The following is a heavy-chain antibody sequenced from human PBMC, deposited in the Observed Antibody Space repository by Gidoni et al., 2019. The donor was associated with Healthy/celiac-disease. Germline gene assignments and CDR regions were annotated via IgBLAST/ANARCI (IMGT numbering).Heavy chain of an antibody. CDR3: ARAIAAAGRVFDY. CDR1: GGAISSSNW. J-gene: IGHJ4*02. CDR2: IYHSGST. V-gene: IGHV4-4*02. D-gene: IGHD6-13*01. Sequence: QVQLQESGPGLVKPSGTLSLTSAVAGGAISSSNWWSWVRQPPGKGLEWIGEIYHSGSTNYNPSLKSRVTISVDKSKNQFSLKLSAVTAADTAVYYCARAIAAAGRVFDYWGQGTLVTVSS.